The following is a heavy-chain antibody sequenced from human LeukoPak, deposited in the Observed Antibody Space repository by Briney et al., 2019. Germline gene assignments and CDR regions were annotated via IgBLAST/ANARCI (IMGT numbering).Heavy chain of an antibody. V-gene: IGHV3-23*01. CDR2: ISGGGDST. D-gene: IGHD6-13*01. J-gene: IGHJ4*02. CDR1: GFTFSSYA. Sequence: GGSLRLSCAASGFTFSSYAMSWVRQAPGKGLEWVSAISGGGDSTYYGDSVKGRFTISRDNSKNTLYLQMNSLRAEDTAVYYCAKTRPLDSSSWSHGDYWGQGTLVTVSS. CDR3: AKTRPLDSSSWSHGDY.